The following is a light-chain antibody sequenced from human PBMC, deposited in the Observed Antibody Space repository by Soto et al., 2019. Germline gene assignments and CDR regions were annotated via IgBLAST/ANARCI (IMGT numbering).Light chain of an antibody. V-gene: IGKV2-28*01. CDR3: MQALQTPIT. CDR1: QSLLYVNGYTY. Sequence: DLVMTQSPLSLPVTPGEPASISCRSSQSLLYVNGYTYLDWYLQKPGQSPQLLIYLGSNRASGVPDRFSGSGSGTDFTLKISRVEAEDVGVYYCMQALQTPITFGQGTRLEIK. J-gene: IGKJ5*01. CDR2: LGS.